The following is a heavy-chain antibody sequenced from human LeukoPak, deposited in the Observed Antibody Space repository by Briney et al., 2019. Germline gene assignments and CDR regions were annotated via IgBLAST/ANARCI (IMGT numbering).Heavy chain of an antibody. CDR2: INPNSGGT. V-gene: IGHV1-2*02. D-gene: IGHD3-3*01. CDR1: GYTFTGYY. J-gene: IGHJ4*02. CDR3: ARDAVDFWSGSSFDY. Sequence: ASVKVSCKAPGYTFTGYYMHWVRQAPGQGLEGMGGINPNSGGTNYAQKFQGRVTMTRDTSISSAYMELSRLRSDDTAVYYCARDAVDFWSGSSFDYWGQGTLVTVSS.